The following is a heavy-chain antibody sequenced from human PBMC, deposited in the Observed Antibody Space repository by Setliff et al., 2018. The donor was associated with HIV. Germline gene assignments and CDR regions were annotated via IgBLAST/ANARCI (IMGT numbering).Heavy chain of an antibody. D-gene: IGHD6-19*01. CDR2: IHTSGRT. CDR1: GGSNSGDY. J-gene: IGHJ4*02. V-gene: IGHV4-4*09. CDR3: ARHVYSSGWGYVYHLDS. Sequence: SETLSLTCTVSGGSNSGDYWSWIRQPPGKGLEWIGYIHTSGRTNYNYPFKTRATISRDTSKNQFSLKLKSVTAADTAVYFCARHVYSSGWGYVYHLDSWGQGTLVTVSS.